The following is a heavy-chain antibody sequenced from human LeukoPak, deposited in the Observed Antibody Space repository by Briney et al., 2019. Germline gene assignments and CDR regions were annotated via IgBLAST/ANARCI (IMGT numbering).Heavy chain of an antibody. CDR1: GGSISGYS. V-gene: IGHV4-59*08. J-gene: IGHJ4*02. CDR2: FHNSRTT. D-gene: IGHD6-19*01. Sequence: SETLSLTCTVSGGSISGYSWTWIRQPPGQGLEWIGYFHNSRTTSYNPSLTGRVIISVDTAMDQISLKLTSVTAADTAVYYCARHASVDGNWPRPLDYWGQGSLVTVSS. CDR3: ARHASVDGNWPRPLDY.